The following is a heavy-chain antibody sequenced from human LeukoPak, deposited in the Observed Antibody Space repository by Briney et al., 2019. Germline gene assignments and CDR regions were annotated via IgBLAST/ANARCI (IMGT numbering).Heavy chain of an antibody. Sequence: SVKVSCKASRGTLRSYAISWVRQAPGQGLEWMGRIIPIFGIANYAQKFQGRVTITADKSTSTAYMELSSLRSEDTDVYYCARDLRGETTFIGYYGGRETLHTVS. V-gene: IGHV1-69*04. CDR2: IIPIFGIA. J-gene: IGHJ4*02. CDR3: ARDLRGETTFIGYY. CDR1: RGTLRSYA. D-gene: IGHD2-21*01.